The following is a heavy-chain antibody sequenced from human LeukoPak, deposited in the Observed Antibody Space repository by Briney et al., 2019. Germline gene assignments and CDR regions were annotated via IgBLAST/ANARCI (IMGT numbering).Heavy chain of an antibody. V-gene: IGHV4-59*01. J-gene: IGHJ4*02. Sequence: KTSETLSLTCTVSGGPIKTNKWSWIRQFPGKGLEWIGLIHDTESTIYNPSLKSRAFISVDTSKTQLSLKLTSVTAADTAVYYCARDSGLAQHVNDYWGQGTLVTVSS. CDR2: IHDTEST. D-gene: IGHD3/OR15-3a*01. CDR1: GGPIKTNK. CDR3: ARDSGLAQHVNDY.